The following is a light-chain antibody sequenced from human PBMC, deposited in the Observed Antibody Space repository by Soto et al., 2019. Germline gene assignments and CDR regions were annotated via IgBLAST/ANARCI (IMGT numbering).Light chain of an antibody. CDR1: QSVSSSY. V-gene: IGKV3D-20*02. Sequence: EIVLTQAPGTLSFYPGERATLSCRASQSVSSSYLAWYQQIPGQPPRLLIYDSTNRAAGIPARFSGSRSGTDFTLTISSVEPEDFAMYYCHQRNQFGQGTRL. CDR2: DST. CDR3: HQRNQ. J-gene: IGKJ5*01.